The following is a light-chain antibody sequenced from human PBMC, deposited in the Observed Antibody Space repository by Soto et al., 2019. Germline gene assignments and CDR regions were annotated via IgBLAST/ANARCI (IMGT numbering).Light chain of an antibody. Sequence: DIQMTQSPSSLSASVGDRVTITCRASHSISSYLNWYQQKPGKAPKPLIYAASSLQSGVPSRFSGSGSGTEFTLTISSLQPDDFATYYCQHYNSYSEAFGQGTKVDIK. J-gene: IGKJ1*01. CDR3: QHYNSYSEA. V-gene: IGKV1-16*01. CDR2: AAS. CDR1: HSISSY.